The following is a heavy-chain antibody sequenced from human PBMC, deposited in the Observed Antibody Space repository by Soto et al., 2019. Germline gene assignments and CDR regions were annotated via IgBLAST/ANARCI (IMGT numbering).Heavy chain of an antibody. D-gene: IGHD2-2*01. CDR1: GFTFSRPW. V-gene: IGHV3-74*01. J-gene: IGHJ6*04. CDR3: TRACPAECSRTSCFAHSPYG. Sequence: EVQLVESGGGIVQPGGSLRLSCAASGFTFSRPWMHWVRQSPGKGLVWVSRMNNDGSITNYAYSVKGRFTNSRDNARNTLYLEMNILRAEDTGVYFSTRACPAECSRTSCFAHSPYGWGNGTADTVSS. CDR2: MNNDGSIT.